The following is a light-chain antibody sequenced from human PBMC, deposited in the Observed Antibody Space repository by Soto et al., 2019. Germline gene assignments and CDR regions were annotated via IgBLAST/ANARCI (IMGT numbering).Light chain of an antibody. CDR1: SSDVGGYNY. J-gene: IGLJ1*01. CDR3: RSYASSRTLV. Sequence: QSALTQPASVSGSPGQSITISCTGTSSDVGGYNYVSWYQQHPGKAPKLLIFDVSDRPSGLSNRFSGSKSGNTASLTISGLQAEDEADYYCRSYASSRTLVFGTGTKLTVL. CDR2: DVS. V-gene: IGLV2-14*01.